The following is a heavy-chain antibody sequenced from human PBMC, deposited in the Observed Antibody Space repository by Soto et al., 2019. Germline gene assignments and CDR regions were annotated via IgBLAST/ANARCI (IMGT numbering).Heavy chain of an antibody. CDR1: GVTFSDYY. V-gene: IGHV3-11*06. Sequence: PGGSLRLSCAASGVTFSDYYMSWIRQAPGKGLEWVSYISSSSSYTNYADSVKGRFTISRDNAKNSLYLQMNSLRAEDTAVYYCARDLNYYGSGSPYDYWGQETLVTVSS. D-gene: IGHD3-10*01. J-gene: IGHJ4*02. CDR2: ISSSSSYT. CDR3: ARDLNYYGSGSPYDY.